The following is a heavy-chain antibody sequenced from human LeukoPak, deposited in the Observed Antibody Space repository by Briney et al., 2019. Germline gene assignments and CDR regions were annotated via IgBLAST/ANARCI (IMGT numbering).Heavy chain of an antibody. CDR2: ISGGSENT. CDR3: ANMQLVKGVFEI. Sequence: GGSLRLSCAASGFTFSSIAMSWVRQAPGKGLDWVSSISGGSENTYYADSVKGRFTISRDNSKNTLDLHLNSLTADDTAVYYCANMQLVKGVFEIWGQGTRVTVSS. D-gene: IGHD6-13*01. V-gene: IGHV3-23*01. J-gene: IGHJ3*02. CDR1: GFTFSSIA.